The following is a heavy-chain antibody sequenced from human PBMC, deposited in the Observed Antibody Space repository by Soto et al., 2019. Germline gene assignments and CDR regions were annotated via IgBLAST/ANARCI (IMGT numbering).Heavy chain of an antibody. D-gene: IGHD2-21*01. CDR1: GFTFSSDG. Sequence: QVQLVESGGGVVQPGRSLRLSCAASGFTFSSDGMHWVRQAPGKGLEWVAVISYDGSSQYYAVSVRGRFAISRDNSKNTLYLQMNSLRPEDTALYYCAKANAHIPFDSWGQGTLVTVSS. J-gene: IGHJ4*02. CDR3: AKANAHIPFDS. CDR2: ISYDGSSQ. V-gene: IGHV3-30*18.